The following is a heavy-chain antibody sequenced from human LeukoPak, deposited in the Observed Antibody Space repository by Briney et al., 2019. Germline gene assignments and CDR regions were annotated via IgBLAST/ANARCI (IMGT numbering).Heavy chain of an antibody. CDR1: GFTFSSYS. J-gene: IGHJ4*02. Sequence: GGSLRLSCAASGFTFSSYSMNWVRQAPGKGLEWVSYISSSGGTIYYTDSVKGRFTISRDNARNSLDLQMNSLRDEDTAVYYCARESGGRYSFGPWFFDLWGQGTLVTVSS. V-gene: IGHV3-48*02. D-gene: IGHD5-18*01. CDR3: ARESGGRYSFGPWFFDL. CDR2: ISSSGGTI.